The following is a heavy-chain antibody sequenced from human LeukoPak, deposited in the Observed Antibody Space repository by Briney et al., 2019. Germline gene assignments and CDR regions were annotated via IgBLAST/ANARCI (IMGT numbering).Heavy chain of an antibody. J-gene: IGHJ3*02. CDR3: ARDNDDSNFQNAFDI. V-gene: IGHV1-2*02. D-gene: IGHD4-11*01. CDR2: INPNSGGT. Sequence: ASVKVSCKASGYTFTGYYMHWVRQAPGQGLEWMGWINPNSGGTNYAQKFQGRVTMTRDTSISTAYMELSRLRSDDTAVYYCARDNDDSNFQNAFDIWGQGTMVTVSS. CDR1: GYTFTGYY.